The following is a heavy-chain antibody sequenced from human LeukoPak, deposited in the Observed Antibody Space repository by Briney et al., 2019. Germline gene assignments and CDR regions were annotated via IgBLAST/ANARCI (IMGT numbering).Heavy chain of an antibody. Sequence: PGGSLRLSCAASGFIFSDYYMSWIRQAPGKGLEWVSYISSSGGTMYYTDSVKGRFTISRDNAKNTVYLQMNSLRAEDTAVYYCARDLAGSRDKWGQGTLVTVSS. CDR3: ARDLAGSRDK. CDR2: ISSSGGTM. J-gene: IGHJ4*02. D-gene: IGHD2-15*01. CDR1: GFIFSDYY. V-gene: IGHV3-11*04.